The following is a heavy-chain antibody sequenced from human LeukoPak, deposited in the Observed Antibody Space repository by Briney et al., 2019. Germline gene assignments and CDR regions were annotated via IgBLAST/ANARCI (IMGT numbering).Heavy chain of an antibody. CDR2: INPNSGGT. CDR3: AREGSGSYSGDY. Sequence: ASVKVSCKPSGYTFTAYYIHWVRQAPGQGLEWMGRINPNSGGTNYAQKFQGRVTMTRDTSISTAYMELSRLGSDDTAVYYCAREGSGSYSGDYWGQGTLVTVSS. CDR1: GYTFTAYY. J-gene: IGHJ4*02. V-gene: IGHV1-2*06. D-gene: IGHD1-26*01.